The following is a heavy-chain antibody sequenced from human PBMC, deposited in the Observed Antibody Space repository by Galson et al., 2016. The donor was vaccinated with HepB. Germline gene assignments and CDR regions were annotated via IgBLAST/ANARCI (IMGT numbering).Heavy chain of an antibody. Sequence: SLRLSCAGSGFTVSTDYMSWVRQAPGKGLEWVSIIYSGGSTYYADSVKGRFSISRDNSKNTLYLQMDSLRFEDTAVYYCARDGRGKAYDFWGQGTLVTVSS. CDR1: GFTVSTDY. CDR2: IYSGGST. D-gene: IGHD1-1*01. CDR3: ARDGRGKAYDF. V-gene: IGHV3-53*05. J-gene: IGHJ4*02.